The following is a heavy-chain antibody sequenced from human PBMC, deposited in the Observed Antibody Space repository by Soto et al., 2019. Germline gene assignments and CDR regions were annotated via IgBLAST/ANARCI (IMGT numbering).Heavy chain of an antibody. J-gene: IGHJ6*02. CDR2: IYYSEST. V-gene: IGHV4-39*01. CDR3: ARAIGNDILTGHRPSSYYYHGMDV. D-gene: IGHD3-9*01. CDR1: GGSISSSSYY. Sequence: SETLSLTCTVSGGSISSSSYYWAWIRQPPEKGLEWIANIYYSESTYYNPSLRSRVIISVDTSKNQFFLKLSSVTAADTAVYYCARAIGNDILTGHRPSSYYYHGMDVWGQGTTVTVSS.